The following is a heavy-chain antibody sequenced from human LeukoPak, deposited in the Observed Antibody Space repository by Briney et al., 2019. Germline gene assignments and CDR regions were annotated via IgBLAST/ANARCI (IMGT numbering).Heavy chain of an antibody. CDR3: ARGVVAVAFDI. CDR1: GYTFTSYD. D-gene: IGHD5-12*01. V-gene: IGHV1-8*01. CDR2: MNPNSGNT. J-gene: IGHJ3*02. Sequence: GASVKVSCRASGYTFTSYDINWVRQATGQGLEWMGWMNPNSGNTGYAQRFQGRVTMTRNTSISTAYMELSSLRSEDTAVYYCARGVVAVAFDIWGQGTMVTVSS.